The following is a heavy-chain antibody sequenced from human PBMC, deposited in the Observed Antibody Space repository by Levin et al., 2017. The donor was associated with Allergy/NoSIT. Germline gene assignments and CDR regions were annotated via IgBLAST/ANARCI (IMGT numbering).Heavy chain of an antibody. CDR1: GGSISSGGYY. CDR2: IYYSGST. Sequence: SETLSLTCTVSGGSISSGGYYWSWIRQHPGKGLEWIGYIYYSGSTYYNPSLKSRVTISVDTSKNQFSLKLSSVTAADTAVYYCARDRSTGITIFEGGPHAFDIWGQGTMVTVSS. J-gene: IGHJ3*02. D-gene: IGHD3-3*01. V-gene: IGHV4-31*03. CDR3: ARDRSTGITIFEGGPHAFDI.